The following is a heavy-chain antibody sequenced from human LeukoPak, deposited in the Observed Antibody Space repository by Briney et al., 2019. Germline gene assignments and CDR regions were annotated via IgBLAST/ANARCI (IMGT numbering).Heavy chain of an antibody. J-gene: IGHJ4*02. CDR3: AREGGFYRPLDY. CDR2: VHLDGRT. Sequence: PSETLSHTCAVSGGSVTSTNWWTWVRQPPGKGLEWIGEVHLDGRTNYNPSLKSRLIMSVNLPENHISLKLTSVTAADTAVYYCAREGGFYRPLDYSGQGTLVTVSS. V-gene: IGHV4-4*02. CDR1: GGSVTSTNW. D-gene: IGHD3-3*01.